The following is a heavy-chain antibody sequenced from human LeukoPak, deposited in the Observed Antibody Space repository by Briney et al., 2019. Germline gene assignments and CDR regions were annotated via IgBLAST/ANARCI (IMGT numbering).Heavy chain of an antibody. V-gene: IGHV1-69*01. CDR2: IIPIFGTA. CDR1: GGTFSSYA. Sequence: SVKVSCKACGGTFSSYAIRWVRQAPGQGLEWMGGIIPIFGTANYAQKFQGRVTITADESTSTAYMELSSLRSEDTAVYYCARDGSSCSSTSCWEGYYYYYIDVWGKGTTVTVSS. D-gene: IGHD2-2*01. CDR3: ARDGSSCSSTSCWEGYYYYYIDV. J-gene: IGHJ6*03.